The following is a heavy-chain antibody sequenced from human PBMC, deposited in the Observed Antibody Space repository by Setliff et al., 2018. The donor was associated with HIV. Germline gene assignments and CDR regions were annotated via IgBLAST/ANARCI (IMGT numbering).Heavy chain of an antibody. J-gene: IGHJ4*02. Sequence: SETLSLTCDVSDDSFSNYDWTWIRQPPGKALQWIGYISSSGTTNYNPSLRSRVTISIETSNTRFFLWLRSVTAADTATYFCARLGRAIDDGGSSLRLDFWGQGMLVTVSS. CDR3: ARLGRAIDDGGSSLRLDF. V-gene: IGHV4-4*09. CDR1: DDSFSNYD. D-gene: IGHD2-15*01. CDR2: ISSSGTT.